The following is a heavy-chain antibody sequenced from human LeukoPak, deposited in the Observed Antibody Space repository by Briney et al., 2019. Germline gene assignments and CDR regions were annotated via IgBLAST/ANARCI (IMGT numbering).Heavy chain of an antibody. CDR2: IYYSGST. D-gene: IGHD5-18*01. J-gene: IGHJ4*02. CDR3: ARGGYSYGSPVGY. V-gene: IGHV4-59*01. CDR1: GGSISSYY. Sequence: SETLSLTCTVSGGSISSYYWSWIRQPPGKGLEWIGYIYYSGSTNYNPSLKSRVTISVDTSKNQFSLKLSSVTAADTAVYYCARGGYSYGSPVGYWGQGTLVTVSS.